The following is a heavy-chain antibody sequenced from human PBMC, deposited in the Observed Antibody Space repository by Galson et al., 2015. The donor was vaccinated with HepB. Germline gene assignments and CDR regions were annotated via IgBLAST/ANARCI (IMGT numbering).Heavy chain of an antibody. CDR3: TRSFGVGAA. CDR1: GFTFSASA. Sequence: SLRLSCAASGFTFSASAMHWVRQASGKGLEWVGRVKSKTYNYATAYDASVKGRFTISRDDSKNTAYLQMDSLKTEDTAVYYCTRSFGVGAAWGQGTLVTVSS. D-gene: IGHD3-16*01. CDR2: VKSKTYNYAT. J-gene: IGHJ5*02. V-gene: IGHV3-73*01.